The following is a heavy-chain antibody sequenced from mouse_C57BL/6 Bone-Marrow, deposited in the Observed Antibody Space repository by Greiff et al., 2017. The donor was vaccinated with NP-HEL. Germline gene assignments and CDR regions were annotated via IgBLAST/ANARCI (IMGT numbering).Heavy chain of an antibody. CDR3: ARRSQYCDV. CDR2: ISSGGSYT. V-gene: IGHV5-6*02. CDR1: GFTFSSYG. Sequence: EVKLVESGGDLVKPGGSLKLSCAASGFTFSSYGMSWVRQTPDKRLEWVATISSGGSYTYYPDSVKGRFTISRDNAKNTLYLRMSSLQSENTAMYFCARRSQYCDVWGTGTTVTVSS. J-gene: IGHJ1*03.